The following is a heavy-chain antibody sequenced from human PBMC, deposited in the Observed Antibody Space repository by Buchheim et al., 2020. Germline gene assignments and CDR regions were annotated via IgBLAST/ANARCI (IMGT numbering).Heavy chain of an antibody. V-gene: IGHV3-74*01. CDR2: INSDGSST. CDR1: GFTISSYW. D-gene: IGHD4-23*01. Sequence: EVQLVESGGGLVQPGGSLRLSCAASGFTISSYWMHWVRQVPGKGLVWVSRINSDGSSTSYADSVKGRFTISGDNAKNTLYLQMNSLRVEDTAVYYCVNYDYGGPFDYWGQGTL. CDR3: VNYDYGGPFDY. J-gene: IGHJ4*02.